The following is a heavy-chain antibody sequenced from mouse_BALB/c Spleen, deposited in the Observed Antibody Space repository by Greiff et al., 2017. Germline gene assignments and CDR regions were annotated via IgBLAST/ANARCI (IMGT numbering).Heavy chain of an antibody. J-gene: IGHJ4*01. CDR1: GFTFSSYA. CDR2: ISSGGSYT. CDR3: ARHAIYAMDY. Sequence: DVMLVESGGGLVKPGGSLKLSCAASGFTFSSYAMSWVRQTPEKRLEWVATISSGGSYTYYPDSVKGRFTISRDNAKNTLYLQMSSLRSEDTAMYYCARHAIYAMDYWGQGTSVTVSS. V-gene: IGHV5-9-3*01.